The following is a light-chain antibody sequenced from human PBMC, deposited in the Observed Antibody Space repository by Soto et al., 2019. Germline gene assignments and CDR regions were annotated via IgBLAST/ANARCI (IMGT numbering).Light chain of an antibody. CDR1: QSLVYSDGNTY. CDR3: LQCTHYPRT. V-gene: IGKV2-30*01. J-gene: IGKJ1*01. CDR2: KVS. Sequence: DVVMTQSPLSLPVTLGQPASISCRSSQSLVYSDGNTYLNWFQQRPGQSPRRLIYKVSNREAGVPARFSGSGSGTDFTLTISSLQPDDVGVYYCLQCTHYPRTFGQGTKVEIK.